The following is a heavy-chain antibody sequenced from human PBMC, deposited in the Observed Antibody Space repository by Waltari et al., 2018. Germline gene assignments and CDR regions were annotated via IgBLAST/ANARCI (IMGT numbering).Heavy chain of an antibody. J-gene: IGHJ4*02. D-gene: IGHD3-22*01. CDR2: IYYSGTT. Sequence: QLELQASGPGLVKPSEPLSLTCSVSGGSIRRGGYYWVWRRQPPGKGLEWIGSIYYSGTTYYNPSLNSRVTISVDTSKNQFSLKLTSVTAADTAMYFCARQSYYDESGHDWGQGTLVTVSS. CDR3: ARQSYYDESGHD. V-gene: IGHV4-39*01. CDR1: GGSIRRGGYY.